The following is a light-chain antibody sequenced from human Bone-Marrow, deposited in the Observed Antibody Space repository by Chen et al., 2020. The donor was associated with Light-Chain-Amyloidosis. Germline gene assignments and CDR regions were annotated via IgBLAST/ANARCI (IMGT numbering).Light chain of an antibody. Sequence: SYVLTQPSSVSVAPGQTATIACGGNNIGSTSVHWYQQTPGQAPLLVVYDDSDRPSGIPERLSGSNAGDTANLTMSRGEAGDEGDYCCRGGDRSSDRAVFGGGTKLTVL. CDR3: RGGDRSSDRAV. CDR1: NIGSTS. CDR2: DDS. J-gene: IGLJ3*02. V-gene: IGLV3-21*02.